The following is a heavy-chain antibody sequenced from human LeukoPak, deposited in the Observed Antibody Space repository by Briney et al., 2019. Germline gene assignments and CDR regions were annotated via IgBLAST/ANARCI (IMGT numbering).Heavy chain of an antibody. D-gene: IGHD3-10*01. CDR2: IYYSGST. CDR3: ARLTMVRGSFGAFDI. CDR1: GGSFSYSSYY. Sequence: SETLSLTCTVSGGSFSYSSYYWGWVRQPSGKGLKWIANIYYSGSTYYNSSLKSRLTVSLDTSRNQLSLRLSSVTAADTAVYYCARLTMVRGSFGAFDIWGQGTMVTVSS. J-gene: IGHJ3*02. V-gene: IGHV4-39*01.